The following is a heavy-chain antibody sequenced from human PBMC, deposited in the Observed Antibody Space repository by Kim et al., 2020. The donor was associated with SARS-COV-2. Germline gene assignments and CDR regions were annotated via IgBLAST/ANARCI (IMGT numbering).Heavy chain of an antibody. J-gene: IGHJ4*02. CDR1: GFTFSSYA. Sequence: GGSLRLSCAASGFTFSSYAMSWVRQAPGKGLEWVSAISGSGGSTYYADSVKGRFTISRDNSKNTLYLQMNSLRAEDTAVYYCAKDGHSSNWNDPSYFDYWGQGTLVTVS. D-gene: IGHD1-20*01. CDR2: ISGSGGST. V-gene: IGHV3-23*01. CDR3: AKDGHSSNWNDPSYFDY.